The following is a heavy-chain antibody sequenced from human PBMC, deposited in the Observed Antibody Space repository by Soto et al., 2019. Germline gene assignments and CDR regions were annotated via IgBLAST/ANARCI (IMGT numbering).Heavy chain of an antibody. CDR2: IQFNGTTK. CDR1: GFIFSNDG. J-gene: IGHJ4*02. D-gene: IGHD1-1*01. Sequence: QVSLVASGGGVVQPGRSLRLSCVGSGFIFSNDGMPWARQRPGKGLEWLAVIQFNGTTKYYADSVKGRFSISRDNSANVLFLQMNSLRVDDTAVYFCGKDPYNVGSLDYWGRGTLVTVSS. CDR3: GKDPYNVGSLDY. V-gene: IGHV3-30*19.